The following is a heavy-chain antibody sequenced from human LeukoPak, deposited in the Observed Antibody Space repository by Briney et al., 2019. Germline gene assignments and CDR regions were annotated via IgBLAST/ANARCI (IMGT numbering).Heavy chain of an antibody. Sequence: GGSLRLSCAASGFTFSSYAMSWVRQAPGKGLQGVSAISGSGGSTYYADSVKGRFTISRDNSKNTLYLQMNSLRAEDTAVYYCAKEVEGYSGPYYYYGMDVWGQGTTVTVSS. V-gene: IGHV3-23*01. CDR1: GFTFSSYA. CDR3: AKEVEGYSGPYYYYGMDV. CDR2: ISGSGGST. J-gene: IGHJ6*02. D-gene: IGHD6-13*01.